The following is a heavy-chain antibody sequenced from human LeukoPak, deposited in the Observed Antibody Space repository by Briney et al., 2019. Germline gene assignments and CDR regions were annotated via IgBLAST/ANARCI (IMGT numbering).Heavy chain of an antibody. CDR3: ARHEPGYCSSTSCYYSNWFDP. CDR1: GGSISSGSYY. CDR2: IYTSGIT. V-gene: IGHV4-61*02. J-gene: IGHJ5*02. D-gene: IGHD2-2*01. Sequence: SETLSLXCTVSGGSISSGSYYWSWIRQPAGKGLEWIGRIYTSGITNYNPSLKSRVTISVDTSKNQFSLKLSSVTAADTAVYYCARHEPGYCSSTSCYYSNWFDPWGQGTLVTVSS.